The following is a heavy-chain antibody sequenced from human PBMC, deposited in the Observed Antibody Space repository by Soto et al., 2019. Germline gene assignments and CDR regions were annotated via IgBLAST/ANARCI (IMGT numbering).Heavy chain of an antibody. Sequence: SETLSLTCAVYGGSFSGYYWSWIRQPPGKGLEWIGEINHSGSTNYNPSHKSRVTISVDTSKNQFSLKLSSVTAADTAVYYCARGIPYDFWSGYYHHNWFDPWGQGTLVTVSS. J-gene: IGHJ5*02. CDR3: ARGIPYDFWSGYYHHNWFDP. V-gene: IGHV4-34*01. D-gene: IGHD3-3*01. CDR1: GGSFSGYY. CDR2: INHSGST.